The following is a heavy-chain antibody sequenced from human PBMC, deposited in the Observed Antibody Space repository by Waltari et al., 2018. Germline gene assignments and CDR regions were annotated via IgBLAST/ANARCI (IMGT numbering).Heavy chain of an antibody. CDR2: IRGRGDXT. Sequence: EVQLLESGXGLVQPGGSLRLSCAXSGFTFRSYAXSWVRQAPGKGLGWLSGIRGRGDXTYYADSVKXRFXISXDNSXXTLXWQMKSLXXXDTXVYYCAKGEGXSWLPPDXWGQGTLVIXSS. J-gene: IGHJ4*02. V-gene: IGHV3-23*01. CDR3: AKGEGXSWLPPDX. D-gene: IGHD6-13*01. CDR1: GFTFRSYA.